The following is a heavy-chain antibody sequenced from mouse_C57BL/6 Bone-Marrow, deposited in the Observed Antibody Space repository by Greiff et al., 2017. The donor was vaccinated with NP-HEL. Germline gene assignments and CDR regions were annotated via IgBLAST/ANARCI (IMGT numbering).Heavy chain of an antibody. CDR2: IYPRDGST. J-gene: IGHJ1*03. Sequence: QVQLQQSDAELVKPGASVKISCKVSGYTFTDHTIHWMKQRPEQGLEWIGYIYPRDGSTKSNEKFKGKATLTADKSSSTAYMQLNSLTSEDSAVYFCARNPLYYGSLWYFDVWGTGTTVTVSS. CDR3: ARNPLYYGSLWYFDV. CDR1: GYTFTDHT. D-gene: IGHD1-1*01. V-gene: IGHV1-78*01.